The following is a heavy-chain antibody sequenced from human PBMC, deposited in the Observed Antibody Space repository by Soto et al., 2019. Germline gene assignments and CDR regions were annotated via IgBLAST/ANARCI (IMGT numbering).Heavy chain of an antibody. V-gene: IGHV4-61*01. Sequence: QVQLQESGPGLVKPSETLSLTCPVSGGSVRSGSYYWSWIRQPPGTGLDWIGYIYYSGSTNYNPSLKSRVTISVDTSKNQLSLKLSSVTAADTAVYYCARSGLGDGSDYWGQGTLVTVSS. D-gene: IGHD1-26*01. CDR3: ARSGLGDGSDY. CDR2: IYYSGST. CDR1: GGSVRSGSYY. J-gene: IGHJ4*02.